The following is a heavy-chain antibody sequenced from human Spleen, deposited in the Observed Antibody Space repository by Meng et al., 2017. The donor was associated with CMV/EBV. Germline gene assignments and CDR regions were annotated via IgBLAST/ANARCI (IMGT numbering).Heavy chain of an antibody. V-gene: IGHV3-21*06. CDR1: GFTFSGHS. Sequence: GGSLRLSCAASGFTFSGHSMNWVRQAPGKGLEWVSSISRSSSFIYYGDSMKGRLTISRDNAENSLYLQMNGLRAEDKAVYYCASYDRRVNFDLWGRGTPVTVSS. CDR3: ASYDRRVNFDL. J-gene: IGHJ2*01. D-gene: IGHD3-22*01. CDR2: ISRSSSFI.